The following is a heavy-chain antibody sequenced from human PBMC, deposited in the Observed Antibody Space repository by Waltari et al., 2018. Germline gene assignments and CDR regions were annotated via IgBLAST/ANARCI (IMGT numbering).Heavy chain of an antibody. CDR2: IYPGDSDT. J-gene: IGHJ4*02. V-gene: IGHV5-51*01. Sequence: WVRQMPGKGLEWMGIIYPGDSDTRYSPSFQGQVTISADKSISTAYLQWSSLKASDTAMYYCARRTICSSTSCYGGFFDYWGQGTLVTVSS. CDR3: ARRTICSSTSCYGGFFDY. D-gene: IGHD2-2*01.